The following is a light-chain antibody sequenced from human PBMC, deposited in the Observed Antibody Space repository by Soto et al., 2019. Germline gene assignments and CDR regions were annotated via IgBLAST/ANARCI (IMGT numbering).Light chain of an antibody. CDR2: GTS. CDR1: QSVPSTY. V-gene: IGKV3-20*01. J-gene: IGKJ1*01. CDR3: QQFGNSPWT. Sequence: VLSQSPAILSLSPGERATLSCRASQSVPSTYFAWYQQKAGQPPRLLISGTSNRATGIPDRFSGSGSGTDFTLTISRLEPGDFAVYFCQQFGNSPWTFGQGTKVDIK.